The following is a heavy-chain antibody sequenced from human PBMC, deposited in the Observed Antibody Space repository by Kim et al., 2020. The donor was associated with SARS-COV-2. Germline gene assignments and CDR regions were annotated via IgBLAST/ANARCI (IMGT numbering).Heavy chain of an antibody. CDR3: ARGGFRGCYSYGWCYSDC. V-gene: IGHV3-48*03. CDR1: GFTFSSYE. D-gene: IGHD5-18*01. Sequence: GGSLRLSCAASGFTFSSYEMNWVRQAPGKGLEWISYISSGSSTIYYADSLKGRFTVSRDNTKNSLYLQMNSLRAEDTATYYCARGGFRGCYSYGWCYSDCWGQGTLVTVSS. CDR2: ISSGSSTI. J-gene: IGHJ4*02.